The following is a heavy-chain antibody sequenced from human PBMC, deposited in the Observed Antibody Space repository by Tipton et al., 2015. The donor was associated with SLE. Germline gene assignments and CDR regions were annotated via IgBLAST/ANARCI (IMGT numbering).Heavy chain of an antibody. V-gene: IGHV4-61*02. Sequence: LRLSCTVSGGSISSGSYYWSWIRQPAGKGLEWIGRIYTSGSTHYNPPLKSRVTISVDTSKNQFSLKLSSVTAADTAVYYCARGYSYGFNWFDPWGQGTLVTVSS. CDR3: ARGYSYGFNWFDP. J-gene: IGHJ5*02. CDR2: IYTSGST. D-gene: IGHD5-18*01. CDR1: GGSISSGSYY.